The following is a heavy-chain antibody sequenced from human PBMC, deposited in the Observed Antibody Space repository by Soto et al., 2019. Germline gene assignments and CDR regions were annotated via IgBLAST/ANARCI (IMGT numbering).Heavy chain of an antibody. J-gene: IGHJ4*02. V-gene: IGHV4-59*01. CDR3: ARVKHLGELSP. CDR1: GGSISSYY. Sequence: TSETLSLTCTVSGGSISSYYWSWIRQPPGKGLEWIGYIYYSGSTNYNPSLKSRVTISVDTSKNQFSLKLSSVTAADTAVYYCARVKHLGELSPWGQGTLVTVSS. D-gene: IGHD3-16*02. CDR2: IYYSGST.